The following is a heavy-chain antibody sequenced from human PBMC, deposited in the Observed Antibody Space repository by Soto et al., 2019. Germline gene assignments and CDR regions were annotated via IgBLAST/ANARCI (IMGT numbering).Heavy chain of an antibody. Sequence: QVQLVQSGAEVKKPESSVKVSCKAPGGTFSTYAISWVRQAPGQGLEWMGGIIPMFGTANYAQRFQDRVTIPADESTHTVYMELSSLRSEDTAVYCCASGIQLWLRRINNGYSGWGQGTLVTVSS. CDR1: GGTFSTYA. D-gene: IGHD5-18*01. CDR3: ASGIQLWLRRINNGYSG. V-gene: IGHV1-69*12. CDR2: IIPMFGTA. J-gene: IGHJ4*02.